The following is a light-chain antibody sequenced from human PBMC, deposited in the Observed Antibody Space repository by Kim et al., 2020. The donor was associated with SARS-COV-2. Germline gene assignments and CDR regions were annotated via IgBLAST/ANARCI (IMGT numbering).Light chain of an antibody. Sequence: SYELTQPLSVSVALGQTASITCGGDNIGSKNVHWYQQKPGQAPVVVIYRDNDRPSEIPERFSGSNSGSTATLTISRAQAGDEAEYYCQVWDSNTHDFGTG. CDR1: NIGSKN. J-gene: IGLJ6*01. CDR3: QVWDSNTHD. V-gene: IGLV3-9*01. CDR2: RDN.